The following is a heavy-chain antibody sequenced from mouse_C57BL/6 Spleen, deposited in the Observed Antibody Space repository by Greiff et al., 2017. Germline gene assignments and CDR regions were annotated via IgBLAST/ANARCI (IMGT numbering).Heavy chain of an antibody. V-gene: IGHV1-82*01. Sequence: QVQLQQSGPELVKPGASVKISCKASGYAFSSSWMNWVKQRPGKGLEWIGRIYPGDGDTNYNGKFKGKATLTSDKSSSTAYMQLRSLTSEDSAVFFCESYYYYGSSYYAMDYWGQGISVTVSS. D-gene: IGHD1-1*01. CDR3: ESYYYYGSSYYAMDY. J-gene: IGHJ4*01. CDR1: GYAFSSSW. CDR2: IYPGDGDT.